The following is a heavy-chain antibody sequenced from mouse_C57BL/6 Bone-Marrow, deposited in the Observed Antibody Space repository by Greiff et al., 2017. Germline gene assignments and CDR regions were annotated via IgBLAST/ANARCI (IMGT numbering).Heavy chain of an antibody. CDR2: IRSKSSNYAT. V-gene: IGHV10-3*01. CDR1: GFTFNTYA. J-gene: IGHJ1*03. Sequence: EVQVVESGGGLVQPKGSLKLSCAASGFTFNTYAMHWVRQAPGKGLEWVARIRSKSSNYATYYADSVKDRFTISRDDSQSMLYLQMNNLKTEDTAMYYCVRDQGLLLLGYFDVWGTGTTVTVSS. CDR3: VRDQGLLLLGYFDV. D-gene: IGHD1-1*01.